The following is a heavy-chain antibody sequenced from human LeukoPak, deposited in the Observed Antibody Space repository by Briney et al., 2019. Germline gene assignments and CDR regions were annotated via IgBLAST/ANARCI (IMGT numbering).Heavy chain of an antibody. CDR1: GYRFTTYW. Sequence: GESLKISCQGSGYRFTTYWIGWVRQMPGKGLEWMGIIYPGDSNTRYSPSFQGQVTISADKSIGTAYLQWSSLKASDTAIYYCARADLAAAGFFDYWGQGTLVTVSS. CDR2: IYPGDSNT. CDR3: ARADLAAAGFFDY. D-gene: IGHD6-13*01. V-gene: IGHV5-51*01. J-gene: IGHJ4*02.